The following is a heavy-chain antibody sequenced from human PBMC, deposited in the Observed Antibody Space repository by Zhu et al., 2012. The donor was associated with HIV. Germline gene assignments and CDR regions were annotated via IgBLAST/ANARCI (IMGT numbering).Heavy chain of an antibody. V-gene: IGHV3-11*04. CDR1: GFDFSDSY. D-gene: IGHD5-12*01. CDR2: IDNRGGNT. Sequence: QVQLVESGGGLVKPGGSLRLSCAVSGFDFSDSYMGWIRQPPGKGLEWLSYIDNRGGNTYYADSTQGRFIISRDNAKNSLFLQMKSLRVEDTAVYYCARGGWLRYIAHDSWGQGTLVT. J-gene: IGHJ5*01. CDR3: ARGGWLRYIAHDS.